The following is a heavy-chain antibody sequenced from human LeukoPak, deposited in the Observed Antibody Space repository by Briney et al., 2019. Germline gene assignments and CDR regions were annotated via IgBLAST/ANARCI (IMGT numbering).Heavy chain of an antibody. CDR2: INDYTGNT. Sequence: SETLSLTCTVSGGSTSHYSYYWGWIRQPPGKGLEWLGEINDYTGNTNYNPSLNSRVSISLEKSKNQFSLELRSVTAADTAVYYCARGRVAKIVVVHSFQYGMDVWGQGTTVTVSS. V-gene: IGHV4-39*07. CDR3: ARGRVAKIVVVHSFQYGMDV. CDR1: GGSTSHYSYY. J-gene: IGHJ6*02. D-gene: IGHD3-22*01.